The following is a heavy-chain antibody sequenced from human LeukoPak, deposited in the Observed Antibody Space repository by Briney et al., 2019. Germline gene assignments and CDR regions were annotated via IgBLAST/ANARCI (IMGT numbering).Heavy chain of an antibody. CDR2: IYYSGST. CDR3: ARQGYDMWWFDP. Sequence: SETLSLTCTVSGGSIRSTSHYWAWIRQPPGKRLEWIGSIYYSGSTFCNPPLKSRVTISVVTSKNQFSLSLSSVTAADTAVYYCARQGYDMWWFDPWGQGTLVTVSS. V-gene: IGHV4-39*01. CDR1: GGSIRSTSHY. J-gene: IGHJ5*02. D-gene: IGHD3-9*01.